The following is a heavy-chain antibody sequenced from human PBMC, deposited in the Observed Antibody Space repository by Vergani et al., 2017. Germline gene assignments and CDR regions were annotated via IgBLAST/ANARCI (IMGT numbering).Heavy chain of an antibody. V-gene: IGHV1-24*01. Sequence: QVQLVQSGSEVRKPGASVKVSCQVSAYSLTELTIHWVRQAPGKGLEWMGGFDPEHGEVTFAHHIQGRVTMTEDRSTDTAYMELSSLRPEDTALYCYAIVTDYYDSSGYCLDYWGQGTLVTVSS. CDR2: FDPEHGEV. CDR3: AIVTDYYDSSGYCLDY. CDR1: AYSLTELT. J-gene: IGHJ4*02. D-gene: IGHD3-22*01.